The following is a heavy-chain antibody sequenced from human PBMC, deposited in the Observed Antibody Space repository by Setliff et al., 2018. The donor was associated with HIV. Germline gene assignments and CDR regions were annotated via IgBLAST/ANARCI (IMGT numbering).Heavy chain of an antibody. CDR2: IRYDGDNK. V-gene: IGHV3-30*02. CDR1: GFTFSGYG. D-gene: IGHD3-10*01. J-gene: IGHJ4*02. CDR3: AVSYASGNYYNIFDY. Sequence: GGSLRLSCAASGFTFSGYGMYWVRQAPGKGLEWVAFIRYDGDNKYYADSVKGRFTISRDNSKNTLYLQMNSLRAEDTAVYYCAVSYASGNYYNIFDYWGQGTLVTVSS.